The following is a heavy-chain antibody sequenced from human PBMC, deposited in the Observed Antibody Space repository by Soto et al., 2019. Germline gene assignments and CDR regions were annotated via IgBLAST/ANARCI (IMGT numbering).Heavy chain of an antibody. V-gene: IGHV1-24*01. D-gene: IGHD1-7*01. J-gene: IGHJ3*02. Sequence: QVQLVQSGAEVKKPGASVKVSCKVSGYTLTEFSMHWVRQAPGKGLEWMGGFDPEDGAPIHAQNFQGRLTMTEDTSTDTAYMELSSLRSEDTAVYYCATGQGTTDDTFGIWGQGTLVTVSS. CDR2: FDPEDGAP. CDR1: GYTLTEFS. CDR3: ATGQGTTDDTFGI.